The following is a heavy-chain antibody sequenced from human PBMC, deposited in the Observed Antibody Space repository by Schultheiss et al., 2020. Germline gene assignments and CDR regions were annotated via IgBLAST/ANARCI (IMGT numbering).Heavy chain of an antibody. V-gene: IGHV3-7*01. CDR2: IKHDGSEK. Sequence: GGSLRLSCAASGFTFSTYWMSWVRQAPGKGLEWVANIKHDGSEKYYVDSVKGRFTVSRDNAKNSLYLQMSSLRAEDTAVYYCARPAYYGDYYYGMDVWGQGTTVTVSS. J-gene: IGHJ6*02. CDR1: GFTFSTYW. D-gene: IGHD4-17*01. CDR3: ARPAYYGDYYYGMDV.